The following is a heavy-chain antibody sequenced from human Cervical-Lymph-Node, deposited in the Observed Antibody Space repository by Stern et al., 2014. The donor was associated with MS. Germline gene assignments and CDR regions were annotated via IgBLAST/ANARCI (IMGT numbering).Heavy chain of an antibody. Sequence: VQLVQSGAEVKKPGASMKVSCETSGYTFTHFDIHWVRQATGQGLEWMGWMNPDTGNTGSAQKFRGRVTMTSNPSISTAYLELSSLRSGDTAIYYCARVVGYNYGRDWGQGTLITVSS. V-gene: IGHV1-8*01. J-gene: IGHJ4*02. D-gene: IGHD5-18*01. CDR3: ARVVGYNYGRD. CDR2: MNPDTGNT. CDR1: GYTFTHFD.